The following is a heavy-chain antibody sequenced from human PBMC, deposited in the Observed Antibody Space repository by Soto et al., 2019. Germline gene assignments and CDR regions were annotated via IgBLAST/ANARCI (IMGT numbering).Heavy chain of an antibody. V-gene: IGHV3-74*01. J-gene: IGHJ4*02. D-gene: IGHD3-22*01. Sequence: GGSLRLSCAASGFTFSSQWMHWVRQAPGKGLVWVSRINGDGSTTSYADSVEGRFTISRDNAKNSLYLQMISLRAEDTALYYCAKGSHDSSGRPITFDYWGQGTLVTVSS. CDR1: GFTFSSQW. CDR3: AKGSHDSSGRPITFDY. CDR2: INGDGSTT.